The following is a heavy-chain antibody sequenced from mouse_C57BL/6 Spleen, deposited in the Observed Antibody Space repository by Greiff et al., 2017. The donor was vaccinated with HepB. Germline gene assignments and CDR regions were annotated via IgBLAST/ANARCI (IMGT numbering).Heavy chain of an antibody. D-gene: IGHD4-1*01. J-gene: IGHJ3*01. CDR3: TTPNGDGGLFAY. V-gene: IGHV14-4*01. CDR2: IDPENGDT. CDR1: GFNIKDDY. Sequence: EVQLQQSGAELVRPGASVKLSCTASGFNIKDDYMHWVKQRPEQGLEWIGWIDPENGDTEYASKFQGKATITADTSSNTAYLQLSSLTSEDTAVYYCTTPNGDGGLFAYWGQGTLVTVSA.